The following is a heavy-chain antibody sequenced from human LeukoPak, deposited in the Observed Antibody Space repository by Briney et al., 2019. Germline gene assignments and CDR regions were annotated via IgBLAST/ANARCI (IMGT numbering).Heavy chain of an antibody. J-gene: IGHJ6*03. CDR1: GYTLTELS. CDR3: ARDPGSGYYYYYYMDV. CDR2: FDPEDGET. Sequence: GASVKVSCKVSGYTLTELSMHWVRQAPGKGLEWMGGFDPEDGETIYAQKFQGRVTMTEDTSTDTAYMELSSLRSEDTAVYYCARDPGSGYYYYYYMDVWGKGTTVTISS. D-gene: IGHD3-10*01. V-gene: IGHV1-24*01.